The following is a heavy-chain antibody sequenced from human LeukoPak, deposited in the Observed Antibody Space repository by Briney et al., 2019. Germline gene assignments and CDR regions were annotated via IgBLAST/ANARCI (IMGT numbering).Heavy chain of an antibody. V-gene: IGHV3-30*04. CDR3: AREPYYDSSGYCLDY. J-gene: IGHJ4*02. CDR2: ISYDGSNK. D-gene: IGHD3-22*01. Sequence: GGSLRLSCAASGFTFSSYAMHWVRQAPGKGLEWVAVISYDGSNKYYADSVKGRFTISRDNSKNSLYLQMNSLRAEDTAVYYCAREPYYDSSGYCLDYWGQGTLVTVSS. CDR1: GFTFSSYA.